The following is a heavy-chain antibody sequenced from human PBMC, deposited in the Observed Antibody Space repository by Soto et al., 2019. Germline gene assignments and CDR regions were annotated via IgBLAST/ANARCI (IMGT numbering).Heavy chain of an antibody. CDR1: GGSISSSSYY. CDR2: IYYSGST. CDR3: ARNAVVVPAAIIY. V-gene: IGHV4-39*01. D-gene: IGHD2-2*02. J-gene: IGHJ4*02. Sequence: SETLSLTCTVSGGSISSSSYYWSWIRQPPGKGLEWIGSIYYSGSTYYNPSLKSRVTISVDTSKNQFSLKLSSVTAADTAVYYCARNAVVVPAAIIYWGQGTLVTVS.